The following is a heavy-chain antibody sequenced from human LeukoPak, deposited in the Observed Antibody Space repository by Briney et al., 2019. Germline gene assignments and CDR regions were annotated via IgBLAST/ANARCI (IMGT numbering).Heavy chain of an antibody. V-gene: IGHV3-30*18. Sequence: PGGSLRLSCEASGFTFSTYGMHWVRQAPGKGLEGVAVISYDGNKKYYADSVKGRFTISRDNSKNTLYLQMNSLRAEDTAVYYCAKDQAVYCGGDCYAWRLGIDYWGQGSLVTVSS. J-gene: IGHJ4*02. CDR3: AKDQAVYCGGDCYAWRLGIDY. D-gene: IGHD2-21*02. CDR2: ISYDGNKK. CDR1: GFTFSTYG.